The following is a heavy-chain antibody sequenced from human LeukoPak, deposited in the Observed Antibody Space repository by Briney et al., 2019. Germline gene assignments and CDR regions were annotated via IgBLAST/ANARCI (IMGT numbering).Heavy chain of an antibody. V-gene: IGHV1-46*01. J-gene: IGHJ4*02. Sequence: ASVKVSCKASGYTFTSNYMHWVRQAPGQGLEWMGIINPSGGSTSYAQKFQGRVTMTRDTSTSTVYMELSSLRSEDTAVYYCAREGSGLIPFDYWGQGTLVTVSS. CDR3: AREGSGLIPFDY. CDR1: GYTFTSNY. CDR2: INPSGGST. D-gene: IGHD6-19*01.